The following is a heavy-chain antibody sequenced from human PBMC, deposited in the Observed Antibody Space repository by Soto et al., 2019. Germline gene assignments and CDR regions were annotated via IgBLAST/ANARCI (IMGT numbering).Heavy chain of an antibody. V-gene: IGHV3-7*01. Sequence: ESGGGLVQPGGSLRLSCVASGFTFSRYWMTWVRQATGKGLEWVANIQQDGSEKNYVDSVKGRFTISRDNAKNSVYLQMNSLRGEDTAVYYCARDNYGDPIDYWGQGTLVTVSS. D-gene: IGHD4-17*01. CDR3: ARDNYGDPIDY. CDR1: GFTFSRYW. J-gene: IGHJ4*02. CDR2: IQQDGSEK.